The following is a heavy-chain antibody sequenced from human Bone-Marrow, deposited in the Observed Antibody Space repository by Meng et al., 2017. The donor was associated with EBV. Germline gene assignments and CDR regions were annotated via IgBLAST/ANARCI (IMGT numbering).Heavy chain of an antibody. D-gene: IGHD3-10*01. J-gene: IGHJ4*02. CDR2: IYDGGTT. CDR3: AKSRSSTPGVVDY. Sequence: QGQLHESGPGLVKPSEALSLTCTVTDASGSGGTYHWSWIRQPPGKELEWIGYIYDGGTTIYNPSLKSRVTILVDASKNQYSLKLSSVTTADTAVYYCAKSRSSTPGVVDYWGQGTLVTVSS. V-gene: IGHV4-61*01. CDR1: DASGSGGTYH.